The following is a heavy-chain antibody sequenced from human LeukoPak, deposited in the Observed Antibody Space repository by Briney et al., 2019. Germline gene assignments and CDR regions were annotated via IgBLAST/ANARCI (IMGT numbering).Heavy chain of an antibody. V-gene: IGHV3-23*01. D-gene: IGHD2-2*01. Sequence: GGSLRLSCAASGFTFSSYDMSWVRQAPGKGLEWVSAISGSGGSTYYADSVKGRFTITRDNSKNTLYLQMNSLRAEDTAVYYCAKDLVVPAAYYFYGMDVWGQGTTVTVSS. CDR3: AKDLVVPAAYYFYGMDV. CDR2: ISGSGGST. CDR1: GFTFSSYD. J-gene: IGHJ6*02.